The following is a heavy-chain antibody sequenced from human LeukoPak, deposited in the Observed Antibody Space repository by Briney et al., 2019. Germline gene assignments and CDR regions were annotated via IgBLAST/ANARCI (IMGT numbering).Heavy chain of an antibody. CDR1: GGSFSGYY. CDR2: INHSGST. Sequence: SETLSLTCAVYGGSFSGYYWSWIRQPPGKGLEWIGEINHSGSTNYNPSLKSRVTISVDTSKNQFSLKLSSVTAADTAVYYCARGTSGNYRRYYYYYYMDVWGKGTTVTVSS. V-gene: IGHV4-34*01. J-gene: IGHJ6*03. CDR3: ARGTSGNYRRYYYYYYMDV. D-gene: IGHD1-26*01.